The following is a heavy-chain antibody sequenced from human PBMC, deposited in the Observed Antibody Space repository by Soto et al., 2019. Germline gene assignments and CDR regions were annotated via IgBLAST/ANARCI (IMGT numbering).Heavy chain of an antibody. V-gene: IGHV1-69*01. Sequence: QVQLVQSGAEVKKPGSSVKVSCKASGGSFSGFALSWVRQAPGQGLAWIGGIIPIFGTPNYAQKFQGRVTITADESTDTGYMEMSGLKSEDTAIYYCARDLRIISGYYYGAFDYWGQGTLVTVPS. CDR2: IIPIFGTP. CDR3: ARDLRIISGYYYGAFDY. CDR1: GGSFSGFA. D-gene: IGHD3-3*01. J-gene: IGHJ4*02.